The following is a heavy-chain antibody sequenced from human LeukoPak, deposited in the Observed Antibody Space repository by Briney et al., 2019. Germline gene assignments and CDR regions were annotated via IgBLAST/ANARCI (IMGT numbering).Heavy chain of an antibody. V-gene: IGHV3-74*01. CDR3: GRGGTRGTVDY. CDR2: IHSNERET. CDR1: GFSFSTHW. D-gene: IGHD1-1*01. J-gene: IGHJ4*02. Sequence: GGSLRLSCVASGFSFSTHWMHWVRQVSGKGLLWVSRIHSNERETTYADSVKGRFSISRDNARNTLYLEMNSLRVEDTAVYYCGRGGTRGTVDYWGQGTPVTVSS.